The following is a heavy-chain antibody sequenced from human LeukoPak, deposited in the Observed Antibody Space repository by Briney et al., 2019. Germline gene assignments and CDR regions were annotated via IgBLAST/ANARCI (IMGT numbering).Heavy chain of an antibody. CDR2: ISYDGNNK. D-gene: IGHD2-21*02. CDR1: GFTFSSYA. J-gene: IGHJ3*02. Sequence: GGSLRLSCAASGFTFSSYAMHWVRQAPGKGLEWVTVISYDGNNKYYAASVKGRLTISRDNSKNMLYLQTNSLRTEDTAVYYCARVQSAYCGGDCYSRSTKAFDIWGQGTMVTVSS. CDR3: ARVQSAYCGGDCYSRSTKAFDI. V-gene: IGHV3-30-3*01.